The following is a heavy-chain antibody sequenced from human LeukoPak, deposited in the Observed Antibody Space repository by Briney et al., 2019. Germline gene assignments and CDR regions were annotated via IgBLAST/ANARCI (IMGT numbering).Heavy chain of an antibody. CDR2: ISSSSSYI. Sequence: PGGSLRLSCAASGFTFSSYSMNWVRQAPGKGLEWVSSISSSSSYIYYAASVKGRFTISTDTSKNTLYLQMNSLRAEDTAVYYCARPTLEQQLVPGFDYWGQGTLVTVSS. V-gene: IGHV3-21*01. CDR1: GFTFSSYS. CDR3: ARPTLEQQLVPGFDY. J-gene: IGHJ4*02. D-gene: IGHD6-13*01.